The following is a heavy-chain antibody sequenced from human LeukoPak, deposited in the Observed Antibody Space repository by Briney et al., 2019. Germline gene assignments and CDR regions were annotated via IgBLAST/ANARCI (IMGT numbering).Heavy chain of an antibody. CDR2: IYHSGSS. CDR1: GYSISIDYY. CDR3: ARELYDSSGYHFDY. D-gene: IGHD3-22*01. V-gene: IGHV4-38-2*02. J-gene: IGHJ4*02. Sequence: SETLSLTCTVSGYSISIDYYWGWIRQPPGKGLEWIGSIYHSGSSYYNPSLKSRVTISVDTSKNQFSLKLSSVTAADTAVYYCARELYDSSGYHFDYWGQGTLDTVSS.